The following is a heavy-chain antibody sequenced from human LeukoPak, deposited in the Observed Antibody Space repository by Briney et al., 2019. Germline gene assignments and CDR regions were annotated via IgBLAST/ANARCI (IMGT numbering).Heavy chain of an antibody. V-gene: IGHV3-53*01. D-gene: IGHD5-24*01. Sequence: GGSLRLSCAASGFSVSDNYMNWVRQAPGKGLEWVSVIYRGGNTYYADSVKGRFTISRDTSKNTLYLQMKSLRAEDTAVYYCARGDGYNFFDYWGQGTLVTVSS. CDR2: IYRGGNT. J-gene: IGHJ4*02. CDR1: GFSVSDNY. CDR3: ARGDGYNFFDY.